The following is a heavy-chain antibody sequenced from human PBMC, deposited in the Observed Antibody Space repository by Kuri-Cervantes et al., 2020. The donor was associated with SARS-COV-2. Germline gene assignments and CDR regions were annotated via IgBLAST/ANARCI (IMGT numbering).Heavy chain of an antibody. Sequence: GGSLRLSCASSGFTFSSYAMSWVRQAPGKGLEWVSAISGSGGSTYYADSVKGRFTISRDNSKNTLYLQMNSLRAEDTAVYYCAKGGYSYGYAGHFYYWGQGTLVTVSS. V-gene: IGHV3-23*01. CDR1: GFTFSSYA. J-gene: IGHJ4*02. CDR2: ISGSGGST. CDR3: AKGGYSYGYAGHFYY. D-gene: IGHD5-18*01.